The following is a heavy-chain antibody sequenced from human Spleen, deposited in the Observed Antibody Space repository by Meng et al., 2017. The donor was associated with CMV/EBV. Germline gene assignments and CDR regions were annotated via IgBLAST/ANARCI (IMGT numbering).Heavy chain of an antibody. CDR3: ARGSSYGGNSGGRGNFQH. CDR2: INHSGST. V-gene: IGHV4-30-4*01. D-gene: IGHD4-23*01. CDR1: GGSMSSGDYY. Sequence: QGQRPGPGPRLGTPSKTLSPTCTVSGGSMSSGDYYWRWISQPPGKGLEWIGEINHSGSTNYNPSLKSRVTISVDASKDQFSLKLSSVTAADTAVYYCARGSSYGGNSGGRGNFQHWGQGTLVTVSS. J-gene: IGHJ1*01.